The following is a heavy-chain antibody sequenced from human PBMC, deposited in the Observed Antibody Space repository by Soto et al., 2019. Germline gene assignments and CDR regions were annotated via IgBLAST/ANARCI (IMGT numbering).Heavy chain of an antibody. V-gene: IGHV3-48*03. CDR1: GFTFSSYE. J-gene: IGHJ3*02. CDR3: ARGYRRRYFDLDAFDI. D-gene: IGHD3-9*01. CDR2: ISSSGSTI. Sequence: GGSLRLSCAASGFTFSSYEMNWVRQAPGKGLEWVSYISSSGSTIYYADSVKGRFTISRDNAKNSLYLQMNSLRAEDTAVYYCARGYRRRYFDLDAFDIWGQGTMVTV.